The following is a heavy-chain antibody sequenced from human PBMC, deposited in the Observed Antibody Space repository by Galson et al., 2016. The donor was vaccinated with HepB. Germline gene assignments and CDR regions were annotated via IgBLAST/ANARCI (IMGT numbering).Heavy chain of an antibody. V-gene: IGHV1-2*04. CDR3: ARDHVRVRIPDENYYYGMDV. CDR2: INPNSGGT. CDR1: GYTFSDYY. J-gene: IGHJ6*02. Sequence: SVKVSCKASGYTFSDYYIHWVRQAPGQGLEWMGWINPNSGGTYYAQKFQGWVTMTRDTSISTAYMALSRLRSDDTTLYYCARDHVRVRIPDENYYYGMDVWGQGTTVTVSS. D-gene: IGHD3-10*01.